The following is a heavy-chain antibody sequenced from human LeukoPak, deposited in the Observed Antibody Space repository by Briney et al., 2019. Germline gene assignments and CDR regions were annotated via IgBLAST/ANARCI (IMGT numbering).Heavy chain of an antibody. D-gene: IGHD3-22*01. J-gene: IGHJ4*02. Sequence: SETLSLTCTVSGYSISSGYYWGWIRQPPGKGLEWIGSIYHSGSTYYNPSLKSRVTISVVTSKNQFSLKLSSVTAADTAVYYCARAEGDYYDSSGYYYYIDYWGQGTLVTVSS. CDR2: IYHSGST. CDR1: GYSISSGYY. V-gene: IGHV4-38-2*02. CDR3: ARAEGDYYDSSGYYYYIDY.